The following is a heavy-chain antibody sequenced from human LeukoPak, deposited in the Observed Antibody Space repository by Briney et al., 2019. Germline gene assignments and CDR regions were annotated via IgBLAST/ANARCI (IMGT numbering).Heavy chain of an antibody. CDR2: IRYDGSNK. J-gene: IGHJ1*01. D-gene: IGHD3-3*01. CDR1: GFTFSSYG. Sequence: GGSLRLSCAASGFTFSSYGMHWVRQAPGKGLEWVAFIRYDGSNKYYADSVKGRFTISRDNSKNTLYLQMNSLRAEDTAVYYCAKDMTSGYYYFQHWGQGTLVTVSS. CDR3: AKDMTSGYYYFQH. V-gene: IGHV3-30*02.